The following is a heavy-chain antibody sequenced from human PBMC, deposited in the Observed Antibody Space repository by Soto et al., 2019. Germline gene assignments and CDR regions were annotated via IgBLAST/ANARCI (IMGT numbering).Heavy chain of an antibody. D-gene: IGHD2-2*01. CDR2: IHHDGGT. CDR1: GGSLRSYNW. Sequence: SETLSLTCTVSGGSLRSYNWWSWVRQPPGKGLEWIGEIHHDGGTNYNTSLKSRVTISVDNAKNHLSLNLNSVTAADAAIYYCARMPYSYYAMDVWAQGTTVTVSS. J-gene: IGHJ6*02. V-gene: IGHV4-4*02. CDR3: ARMPYSYYAMDV.